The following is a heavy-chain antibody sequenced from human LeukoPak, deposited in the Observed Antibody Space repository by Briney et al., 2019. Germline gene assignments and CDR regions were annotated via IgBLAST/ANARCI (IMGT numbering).Heavy chain of an antibody. J-gene: IGHJ4*02. V-gene: IGHV3-33*01. CDR3: ASSGSYRFDY. D-gene: IGHD1-26*01. CDR1: GFTFSNYG. Sequence: GGSLRLSCVASGFTFSNYGMHWVRQAPGKGLEWVAVIWYDGTNKYYVDSVKGRFTISRDNYKNTLYLQMDGLRVEDTAVYYCASSGSYRFDYWGQGTLVTVSS. CDR2: IWYDGTNK.